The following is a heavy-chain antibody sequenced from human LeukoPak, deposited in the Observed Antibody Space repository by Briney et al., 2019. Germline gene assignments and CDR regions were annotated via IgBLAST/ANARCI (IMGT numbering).Heavy chain of an antibody. CDR2: ISYDGSNK. Sequence: GGSLRLPCAASGFTFSSYGMHWVRQAPGKGLEWVAVISYDGSNKYYADSVKGRFTISRDNSKNTLYLQMNSLRAEDTAVYYCAKDREGGYCSGGSCSFDYWGQGTLVTVSS. D-gene: IGHD2-15*01. CDR3: AKDREGGYCSGGSCSFDY. J-gene: IGHJ4*02. CDR1: GFTFSSYG. V-gene: IGHV3-30*18.